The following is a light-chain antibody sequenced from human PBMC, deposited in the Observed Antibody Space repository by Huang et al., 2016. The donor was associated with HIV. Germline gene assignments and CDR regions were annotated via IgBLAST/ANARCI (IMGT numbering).Light chain of an antibody. Sequence: DIQMTQSPSSLSTSVGDTVTITCRASPGIGNFLAWSQQKPGKGPKRLIYAASTLPSGVPSRFAGSGSGTDFTLTISSLQPEDVASYYCQRYNNAPYTFGQGTKLDIK. CDR1: PGIGNF. CDR2: AAS. J-gene: IGKJ2*01. CDR3: QRYNNAPYT. V-gene: IGKV1-27*01.